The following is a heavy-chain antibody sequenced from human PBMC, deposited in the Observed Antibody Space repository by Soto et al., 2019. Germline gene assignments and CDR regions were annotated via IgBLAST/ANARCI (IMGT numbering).Heavy chain of an antibody. CDR1: GGTFSSYA. V-gene: IGHV1-69*01. Sequence: QVPLVQSGAEVKKPGSSVKVSCKASGGTFSSYAISWVRQAPGQGLEWMGGIIPIFGTANYAQKFQGRVTITADESTSTAYMELSSLRSEDTAVYYCARVPYCSSTSCYRYYYYYGMDVWGQGTTVTVSS. CDR2: IIPIFGTA. D-gene: IGHD2-2*01. CDR3: ARVPYCSSTSCYRYYYYYGMDV. J-gene: IGHJ6*02.